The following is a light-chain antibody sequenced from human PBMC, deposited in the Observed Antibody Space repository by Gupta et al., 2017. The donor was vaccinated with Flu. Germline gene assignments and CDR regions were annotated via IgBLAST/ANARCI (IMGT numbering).Light chain of an antibody. Sequence: QSVLTQPPSASGTPGQRVTISCSGSNSNIGSNTVDCYQHLPGTAPKLLIYDNGQRPSGVPARFSGSKSGTSAALAISGLQSEEEADYYCEVWDDSLKGLYVFGTGTKVTVL. CDR3: EVWDDSLKGLYV. V-gene: IGLV1-44*01. J-gene: IGLJ1*01. CDR2: DNG. CDR1: NSNIGSNT.